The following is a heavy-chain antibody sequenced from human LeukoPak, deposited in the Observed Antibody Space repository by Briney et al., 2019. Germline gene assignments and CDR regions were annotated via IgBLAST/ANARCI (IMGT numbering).Heavy chain of an antibody. CDR2: IKQDGSEK. V-gene: IGHV3-7*02. CDR3: ARGFYYGLDV. Sequence: PGGSLRLSCAGSGFTFSSYWMSWVRQAPGKGLEWVANIKQDGSEKYYVDSVKGRFTISRDNAKNSLYLQMNSLRAEDTAVYYCARGFYYGLDVWGKGTTVTISS. CDR1: GFTFSSYW. J-gene: IGHJ6*04.